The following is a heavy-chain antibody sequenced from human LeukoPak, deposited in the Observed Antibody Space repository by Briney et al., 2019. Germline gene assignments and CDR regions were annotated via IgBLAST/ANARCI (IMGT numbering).Heavy chain of an antibody. J-gene: IGHJ4*02. CDR2: IYHSGST. Sequence: SETLSLTCTVSGYSISSGYYWGWIRQPPGKGLEWIGSIYHSGSTYYNPSPKSRVTISVDTSKNQFSLKLSSVTAADTAVYYCAREPGRDKYCTNGVCPGVRHDYWGQGTLVTVSS. D-gene: IGHD2-8*01. V-gene: IGHV4-38-2*02. CDR1: GYSISSGYY. CDR3: AREPGRDKYCTNGVCPGVRHDY.